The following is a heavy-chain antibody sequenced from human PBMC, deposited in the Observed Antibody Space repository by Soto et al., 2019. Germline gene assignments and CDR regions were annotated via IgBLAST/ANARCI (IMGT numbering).Heavy chain of an antibody. D-gene: IGHD6-6*01. CDR1: GFTFTSSA. V-gene: IGHV1-58*01. CDR3: AAGLYSSSSPYSYGMDV. Sequence: SVKVSCKASGFTFTSSAVQWVRQARGQRLEWIGWIVVGSGNTNYAQKFQERVTITRDMSTSTAYMELSSLRSEDTAVYYCAAGLYSSSSPYSYGMDVWGQGTTVTVSS. J-gene: IGHJ6*02. CDR2: IVVGSGNT.